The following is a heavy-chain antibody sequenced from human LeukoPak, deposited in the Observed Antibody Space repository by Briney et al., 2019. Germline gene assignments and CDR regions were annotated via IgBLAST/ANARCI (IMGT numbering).Heavy chain of an antibody. CDR1: GDSVSSNSSA. V-gene: IGHV6-1*01. CDR2: TNYRSKWYN. Sequence: SQTLSLTFAISGDSVSSNSSAWNCIRQSPSRGLEWLGRTNYRSKWYNDYAVSVKSRITINPDKSKNQLSLQLNSVNPEDTDVYYCARGKGASLFDYWGQGTLVTVSS. CDR3: ARGKGASLFDY. D-gene: IGHD1-26*01. J-gene: IGHJ4*02.